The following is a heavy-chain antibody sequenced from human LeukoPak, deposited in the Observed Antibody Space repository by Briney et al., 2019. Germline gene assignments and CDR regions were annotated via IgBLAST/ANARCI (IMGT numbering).Heavy chain of an antibody. D-gene: IGHD3-3*01. J-gene: IGHJ6*03. CDR3: ARAPLILEWLSYYYYYMDV. CDR2: IIPIFGTA. CDR1: GYTFTSYA. V-gene: IGHV1-69*13. Sequence: ASVKVSCKASGYTFTSYAISWVRQAPGQGLEWMGGIIPIFGTANYAQKFQGRVTITADESTSTAYMELSSLRSEDTAVYYCARAPLILEWLSYYYYYMDVWGKGTTVTVSS.